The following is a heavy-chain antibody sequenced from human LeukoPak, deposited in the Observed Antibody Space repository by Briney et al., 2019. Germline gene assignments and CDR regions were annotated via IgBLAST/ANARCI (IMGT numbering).Heavy chain of an antibody. J-gene: IGHJ3*02. V-gene: IGHV4-59*01. D-gene: IGHD2-2*01. Sequence: PSETLSLTCTVSGGSISSYYWSWIRQPPGKGLEWIGYIYYSGSTNYNPSLKSRVTISVDTSKNQFSLKLSSVTAADTAVYYCARYCPDIVVVPAHLTHDASDIWGQGTMVTVSS. CDR3: ARYCPDIVVVPAHLTHDASDI. CDR1: GGSISSYY. CDR2: IYYSGST.